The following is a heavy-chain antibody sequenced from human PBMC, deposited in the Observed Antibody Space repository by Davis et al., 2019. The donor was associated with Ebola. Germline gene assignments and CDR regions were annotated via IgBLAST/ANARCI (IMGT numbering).Heavy chain of an antibody. CDR2: GYYVGRS. CDR3: ARSVFYYSTGYYMHWYYDL. D-gene: IGHD3-9*01. J-gene: IGHJ2*01. Sequence: SETLSLTCTVSGGSIRTHYWSCIRQFPRKGLEWLGYGYYVGRSEYNPSLKSRTIISVDTSKNHFSLNLSSVTASDTAIYYCARSVFYYSTGYYMHWYYDLWGRGTLVTVSS. V-gene: IGHV4-59*11. CDR1: GGSIRTHY.